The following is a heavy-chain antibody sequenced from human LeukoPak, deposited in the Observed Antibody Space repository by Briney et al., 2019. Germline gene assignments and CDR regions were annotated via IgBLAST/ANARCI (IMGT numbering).Heavy chain of an antibody. D-gene: IGHD1-26*01. V-gene: IGHV4-39*01. CDR2: IYYSGST. Sequence: SETLSLTCTVSGSSISSSSYYWGWIRQPPGKGLEWIGSIYYSGSTYYNPSLKSRVTISVDTSKNQFSLKLSSVTAADTAVYYCARWDSGSYYSFDYWGQGTLVTVSS. J-gene: IGHJ4*02. CDR1: GSSISSSSYY. CDR3: ARWDSGSYYSFDY.